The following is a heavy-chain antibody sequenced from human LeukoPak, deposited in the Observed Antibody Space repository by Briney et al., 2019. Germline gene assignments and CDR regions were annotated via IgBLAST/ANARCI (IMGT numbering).Heavy chain of an antibody. D-gene: IGHD6-19*01. J-gene: IGHJ4*02. CDR2: INTNTGNP. Sequence: GASVKVSCKVSGYTLTELSMHWVRQAPGQGLEWMGWINTNTGNPTYAQGFTGRFVFSLDTSVSTAYLQISSLKAEDTAVYYCARDPPYSSGWYSLYYWGQGTLVTVSS. CDR3: ARDPPYSSGWYSLYY. CDR1: GYTLTELS. V-gene: IGHV7-4-1*02.